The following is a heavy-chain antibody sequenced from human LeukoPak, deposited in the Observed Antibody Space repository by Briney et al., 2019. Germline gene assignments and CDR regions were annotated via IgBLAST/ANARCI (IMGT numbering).Heavy chain of an antibody. J-gene: IGHJ5*02. CDR3: ARSGTLYRYTPGFDP. Sequence: SETLSLTCAVSGYSISSGYYWGWIRQPPGKGLEWIGSVYHSGSTYYNSSLKSRVTISVDTSKNQFSLKLSSVTAADTAVYYCARSGTLYRYTPGFDPWGQGTLVTVSS. CDR2: VYHSGST. V-gene: IGHV4-38-2*01. D-gene: IGHD1-7*01. CDR1: GYSISSGYY.